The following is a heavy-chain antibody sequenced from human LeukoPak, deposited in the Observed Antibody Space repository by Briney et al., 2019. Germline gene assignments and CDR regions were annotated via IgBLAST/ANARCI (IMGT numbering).Heavy chain of an antibody. CDR1: GGSFSGYY. Sequence: SETLSLTCAVYGGSFSGYYWSWIRQPPGKGLEWIGEINHSGSTNYNPSLKSRVTISVDTSKNQFSLKLSSVTAADTAVYYCARGRYYYGSGSYFGYFDYWGQGTLVTVSS. J-gene: IGHJ4*02. V-gene: IGHV4-34*01. D-gene: IGHD3-10*01. CDR3: ARGRYYYGSGSYFGYFDY. CDR2: INHSGST.